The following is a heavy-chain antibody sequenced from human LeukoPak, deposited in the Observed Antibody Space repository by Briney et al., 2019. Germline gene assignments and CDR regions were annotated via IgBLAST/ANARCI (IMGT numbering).Heavy chain of an antibody. J-gene: IGHJ5*02. CDR3: AIAYCSSTSCYRGNWFDP. D-gene: IGHD2-2*01. V-gene: IGHV5-51*01. CDR1: GYSFTSYW. Sequence: GESLKISCKGSGYSFTSYWIGWVRQMPGKGLEWMGIIYPGDSDTRYSPSFQGQVTISADKSISTAYLQWSSLKASDTAMYYCAIAYCSSTSCYRGNWFDPWGQGTLVTVSS. CDR2: IYPGDSDT.